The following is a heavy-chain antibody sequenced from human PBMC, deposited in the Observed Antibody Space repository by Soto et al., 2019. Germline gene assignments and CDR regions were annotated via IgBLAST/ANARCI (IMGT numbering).Heavy chain of an antibody. J-gene: IGHJ5*02. CDR1: GGSISSSNW. Sequence: SETLSLTCAVSGGSISSSNWWSWARQPPGKGLEWIGEIYHSGSTNYNPSLKSRVTISVDKSKNQFSLKLGSVTAADTAVYYCASRIAVAGSTNWFDPWGPGTLVTVSS. D-gene: IGHD6-19*01. CDR3: ASRIAVAGSTNWFDP. CDR2: IYHSGST. V-gene: IGHV4-4*02.